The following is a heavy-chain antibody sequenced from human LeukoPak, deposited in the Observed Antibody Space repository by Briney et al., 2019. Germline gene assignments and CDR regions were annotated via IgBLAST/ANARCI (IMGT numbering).Heavy chain of an antibody. V-gene: IGHV3-7*01. D-gene: IGHD3-10*01. CDR3: ARSSGLAGGVPFDY. Sequence: GGSLRLSCAASGFTFSNLWMSWVRQAPGKGLKWVANIKQDGSEKYYVDSVKGRFTISRDNAQNSLYLQMNSLRAEDTAVYNCARSSGLAGGVPFDYWGQGTLVTVSS. J-gene: IGHJ4*02. CDR1: GFTFSNLW. CDR2: IKQDGSEK.